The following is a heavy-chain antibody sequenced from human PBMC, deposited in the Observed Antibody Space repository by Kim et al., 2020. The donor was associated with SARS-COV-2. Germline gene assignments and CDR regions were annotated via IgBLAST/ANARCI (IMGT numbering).Heavy chain of an antibody. Sequence: SETLSLTCTVSGGSISSSSYYWGWIRQPPGKGLEWIGSIYYSGSTYYNPSLKSRVTISVDTSKNQFSLKLSSVTAADTAVYYCARRRRDSYGYEGAGLYGMDVWGQGTTVTVSS. CDR1: GGSISSSSYY. D-gene: IGHD5-18*01. CDR2: IYYSGST. V-gene: IGHV4-39*01. J-gene: IGHJ6*02. CDR3: ARRRRDSYGYEGAGLYGMDV.